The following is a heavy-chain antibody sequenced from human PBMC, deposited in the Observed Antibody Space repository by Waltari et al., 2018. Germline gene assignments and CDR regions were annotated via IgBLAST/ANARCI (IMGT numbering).Heavy chain of an antibody. CDR1: GFTFSSYW. V-gene: IGHV3-7*01. CDR2: IKQDGSEK. J-gene: IGHJ4*02. Sequence: EVQLVESGGGLVQPGGSLRLSCAASGFTFSSYWMSWVRQAPGKGLEWVANIKQDGSEKYYVDSVKGRFTISRDNSKNTLYLQMNSLRAEDTAMYYCAKGSRFLEWRQDYWGQGTLVTVSS. CDR3: AKGSRFLEWRQDY. D-gene: IGHD3-3*01.